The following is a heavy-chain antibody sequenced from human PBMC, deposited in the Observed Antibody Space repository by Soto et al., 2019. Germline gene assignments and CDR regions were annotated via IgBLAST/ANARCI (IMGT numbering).Heavy chain of an antibody. Sequence: GGSLRLSCAASGFTFSDYYMSWIRQAPGKGLEWVSYISSSRSYTNYADSVKGRFTISRDNAKNSLYLQMNSLRAEDTAVYYCAKDLWSGTYPYFFDYWGQGTLVTVSS. J-gene: IGHJ4*01. D-gene: IGHD1-26*01. V-gene: IGHV3-11*05. CDR2: ISSSRSYT. CDR1: GFTFSDYY. CDR3: AKDLWSGTYPYFFDY.